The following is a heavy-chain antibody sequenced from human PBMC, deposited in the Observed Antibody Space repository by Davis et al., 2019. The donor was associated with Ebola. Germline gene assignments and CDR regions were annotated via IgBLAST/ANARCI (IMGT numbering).Heavy chain of an antibody. V-gene: IGHV5-10-1*01. Sequence: KVSCKGSGYSFTSYWISWVRQMPGKGLEWMGRIDPSDSYTNYSPSFQGHVTISADKSISTAYLQWSSLKASDTAMYYCARLRYRQQRAIDYWGQGTLVTVSS. CDR2: IDPSDSYT. CDR3: ARLRYRQQRAIDY. CDR1: GYSFTSYW. D-gene: IGHD6-25*01. J-gene: IGHJ4*02.